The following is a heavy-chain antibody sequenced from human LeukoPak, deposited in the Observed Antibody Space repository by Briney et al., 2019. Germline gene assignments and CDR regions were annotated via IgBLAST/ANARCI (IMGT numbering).Heavy chain of an antibody. J-gene: IGHJ4*02. D-gene: IGHD2-15*01. CDR1: GFTFSSYA. CDR3: AKDGFIGYCSGGSCDYFDY. CDR2: ISGSGGST. V-gene: IGHV3-23*01. Sequence: GGSLRLSCAASGFTFSSYAMSWVRQAPGKGLEWVSAISGSGGSTYYADSVKGRFNISRDNSKNTLYLQMNSLRAEDTAVYYCAKDGFIGYCSGGSCDYFDYWGQGTLVTVSS.